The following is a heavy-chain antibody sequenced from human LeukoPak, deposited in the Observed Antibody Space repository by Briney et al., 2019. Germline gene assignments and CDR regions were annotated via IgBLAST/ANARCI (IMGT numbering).Heavy chain of an antibody. CDR3: ASYGGDLPHDAFDI. CDR1: GFTFSSYI. CDR2: ISGSSNYI. Sequence: PGGSLRLSCAASGFTFSSYILSWVRQAPGKGLEWVSSISGSSNYIYYADSVKGRFTISRDNAKNSLFLQMNSLRAEDTAVYYCASYGGDLPHDAFDIWGQGTMVTVSS. D-gene: IGHD4-17*01. J-gene: IGHJ3*02. V-gene: IGHV3-21*01.